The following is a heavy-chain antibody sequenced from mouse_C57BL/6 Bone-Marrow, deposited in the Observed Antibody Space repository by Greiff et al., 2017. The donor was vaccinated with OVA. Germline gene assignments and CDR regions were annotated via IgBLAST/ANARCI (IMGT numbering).Heavy chain of an antibody. CDR3: AREGTGGYGDV. CDR2: ILPGSGST. D-gene: IGHD4-1*01. V-gene: IGHV1-9*01. Sequence: QVQLQQSGAELMKPGASVKLSCKATGYTFTGYWIEWVKQRPGHGLEWIGAILPGSGSTNSNEKFKGKATFTADTSSNTAYMQLSSLTTEDSDIYYCAREGTGGYGDVWGTGTTVTVSS. CDR1: GYTFTGYW. J-gene: IGHJ1*03.